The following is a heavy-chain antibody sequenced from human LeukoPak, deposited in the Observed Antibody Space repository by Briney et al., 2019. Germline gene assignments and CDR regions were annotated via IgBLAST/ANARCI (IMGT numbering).Heavy chain of an antibody. Sequence: GGSLRLSCVASGFSFSSYWMSWVRQAPGKGLEWVANVKQDGSEKYYVDSVKGRFTISRDNAKNSLDLRMNSLRAEDTAVYYCARGRCSTTTCYRGYGMDVWGQGTTVTVS. D-gene: IGHD2-2*02. CDR1: GFSFSSYW. CDR2: VKQDGSEK. CDR3: ARGRCSTTTCYRGYGMDV. V-gene: IGHV3-7*01. J-gene: IGHJ6*02.